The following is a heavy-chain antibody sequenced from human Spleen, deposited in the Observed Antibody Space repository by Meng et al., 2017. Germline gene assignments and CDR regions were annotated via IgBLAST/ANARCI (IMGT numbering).Heavy chain of an antibody. CDR1: GGTFSNYA. Sequence: SVKVSCKASGGTFSNYAISWVRQAPGQGLEWMGGIIPVIGKVKYAQKFQGRVTMTTDTSTSTAYTDLRSLRSDDTAVYYCARDDPYSSSWFAFDIWGQGTVVTVSS. CDR3: ARDDPYSSSWFAFDI. J-gene: IGHJ3*02. CDR2: IIPVIGKV. V-gene: IGHV1-69*10. D-gene: IGHD6-13*01.